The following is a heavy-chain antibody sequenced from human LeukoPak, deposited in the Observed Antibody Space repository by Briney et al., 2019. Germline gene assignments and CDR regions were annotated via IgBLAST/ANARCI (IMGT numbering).Heavy chain of an antibody. V-gene: IGHV3-53*01. J-gene: IGHJ3*02. D-gene: IGHD1-26*01. CDR1: GFTVSRNY. Sequence: PGGSLRLSCAASGFTVSRNYMSWVRQAQGRGLEWVSIIYIGGATYYADSVRGRFTIPRDISKNTVYLQMNSLRVEDTAVYFCTRAGEVLPHDGFDIWGRGTMVTVSS. CDR3: TRAGEVLPHDGFDI. CDR2: IYIGGAT.